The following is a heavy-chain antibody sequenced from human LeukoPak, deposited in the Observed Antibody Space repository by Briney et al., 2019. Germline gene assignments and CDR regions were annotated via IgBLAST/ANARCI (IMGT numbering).Heavy chain of an antibody. CDR1: GFTFSDYY. J-gene: IGHJ4*02. D-gene: IGHD2-8*01. V-gene: IGHV3-11*04. Sequence: KTGGSLRLSCAASGFTFSDYYMSWIRQAPGKGLEWISYISSSGSPIYYADSVKGRFTISRDNAKNSLYLQMNSLRAEDTAVYYCARGGREYYKYYFDYWGQGTLVTVSS. CDR3: ARGGREYYKYYFDY. CDR2: ISSSGSPI.